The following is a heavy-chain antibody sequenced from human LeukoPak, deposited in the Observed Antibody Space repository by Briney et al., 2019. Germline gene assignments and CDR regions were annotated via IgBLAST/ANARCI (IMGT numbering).Heavy chain of an antibody. J-gene: IGHJ6*03. V-gene: IGHV4-59*01. D-gene: IGHD6-13*01. CDR3: ARGQQLALGDYYYYYMDV. CDR1: GGSISSYY. CDR2: IYYSGST. Sequence: SETLSLTCTVSGGSISSYYWSWIRQPPGKGLEWIGYIYYSGSTNYNPSLKSRVTISVDTSKNQFSLKLSSVTAADTAVYYCARGQQLALGDYYYYYMDVWGKGTTVTISS.